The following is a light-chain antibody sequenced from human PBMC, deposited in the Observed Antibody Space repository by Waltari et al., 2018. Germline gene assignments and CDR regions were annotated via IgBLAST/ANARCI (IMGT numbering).Light chain of an antibody. V-gene: IGLV2-23*02. CDR1: SSDVGNYKR. CDR3: SSYAGSSKGV. J-gene: IGLJ2*01. CDR2: AVS. Sequence: QSALTKPASVSGSPGQSITISCTGTSSDVGNYKRVSWYQQHPGKAPKLMIYAVSKRPSGVSDRFSGSKSGYMASLTISGLQPEDEAEYFCSSYAGSSKGVFGGGTKVTVL.